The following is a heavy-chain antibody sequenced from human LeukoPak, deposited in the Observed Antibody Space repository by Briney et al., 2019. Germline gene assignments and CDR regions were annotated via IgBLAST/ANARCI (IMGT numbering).Heavy chain of an antibody. J-gene: IGHJ4*02. CDR3: ARERVGDYYGSGSYYYFDY. CDR1: EYTFTAYY. D-gene: IGHD3-10*01. V-gene: IGHV1-2*02. Sequence: ASVKVSCKASEYTFTAYYIHWVRQAPGQGLEWMGWINPNSGGTNYAQKFQGRVTMTRDTSISTAYMELSRLRSDDTAVYYCARERVGDYYGSGSYYYFDYWGQGTLVTVSS. CDR2: INPNSGGT.